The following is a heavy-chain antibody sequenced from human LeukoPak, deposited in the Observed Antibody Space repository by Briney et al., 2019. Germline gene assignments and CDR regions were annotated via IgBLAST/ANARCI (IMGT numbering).Heavy chain of an antibody. J-gene: IGHJ3*02. V-gene: IGHV4-4*07. CDR2: IYTSGST. Sequence: NPSETLSLTCAVYGGSFSGYYWSWIRQPAGKGLEWIGRIYTSGSTNYNPSLKSRVTMSVDTSKNQFSLKLSSVTAADTAVYYCARDENYYDSSGYYNGAFDIWGQGTMVTVSS. CDR1: GGSFSGYY. CDR3: ARDENYYDSSGYYNGAFDI. D-gene: IGHD3-22*01.